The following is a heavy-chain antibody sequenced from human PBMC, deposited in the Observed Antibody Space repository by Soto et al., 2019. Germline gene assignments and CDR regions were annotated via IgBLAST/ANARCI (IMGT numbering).Heavy chain of an antibody. Sequence: QVQLVESGGGVVQPGRSLRLSCAASGFTFSSYAMHWVRQAPGKGLEWVAVISYDGSNKYYADSVKGRFTISRDNSKNTLYLQMNSLRAEDTAVYYCAREAVDSGMDVWGQGTTVTVSS. V-gene: IGHV3-30-3*01. CDR2: ISYDGSNK. CDR1: GFTFSSYA. J-gene: IGHJ6*02. CDR3: AREAVDSGMDV. D-gene: IGHD5-12*01.